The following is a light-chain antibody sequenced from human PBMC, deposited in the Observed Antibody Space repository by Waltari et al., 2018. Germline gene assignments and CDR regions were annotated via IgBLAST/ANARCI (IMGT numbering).Light chain of an antibody. J-gene: IGKJ4*01. CDR3: QQYLTYPLT. CDR1: SAINMW. CDR2: RAS. V-gene: IGKV1-5*03. Sequence: DIQMTQSPSTLSASVGDRVTITCRASSAINMWSAWYQQKPGGAPNLLIHRASTLHTGVPSRFSGSGSGTEFTLTIASLQPDDFTTYFCQQYLTYPLTFGGGTRVEMK.